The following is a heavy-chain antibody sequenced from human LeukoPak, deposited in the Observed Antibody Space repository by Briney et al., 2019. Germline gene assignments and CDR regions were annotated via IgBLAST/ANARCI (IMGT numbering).Heavy chain of an antibody. CDR2: IYYSGST. CDR3: ARDSGRWLQLGY. D-gene: IGHD5-24*01. Sequence: SETLSLTCTVSGGSISSYYWGWIRQPPGKGLEWIGSIYYSGSTYYNPSLKSRVTISVDTSKNQFSLKLSSMTAADTAVYYCARDSGRWLQLGYWGQGTLVTVSS. V-gene: IGHV4-39*07. CDR1: GGSISSYY. J-gene: IGHJ4*02.